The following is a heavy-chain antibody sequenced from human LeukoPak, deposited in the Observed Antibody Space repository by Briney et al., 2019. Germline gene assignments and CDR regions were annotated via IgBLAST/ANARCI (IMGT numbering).Heavy chain of an antibody. CDR1: GYTSTDYY. J-gene: IGHJ3*02. D-gene: IGHD3-22*01. CDR3: ASGFMGYDRSGYYDDAFDI. CDR2: INPNSGVT. V-gene: IGHV1-2*02. Sequence: EASVKVSCKASGYTSTDYYMHWVRQAPGQGLEWMGWINPNSGVTNYAQKFQGRVAMTRDTSISTAYMELSRLRSDDTAVYYCASGFMGYDRSGYYDDAFDIWGQGTTVTVSS.